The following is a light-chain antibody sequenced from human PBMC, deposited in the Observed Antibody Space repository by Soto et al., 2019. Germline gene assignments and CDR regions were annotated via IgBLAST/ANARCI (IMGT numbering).Light chain of an antibody. Sequence: DIQLTQSPSFLSASIGDRVTITCRASQGISGYLAWYQQKPGKAPKLLIYTASTLQTGVPSRFSGSGSGTELTLTISSLQPEDFATYYCQQLNNYPITFGQGTRLEIK. J-gene: IGKJ5*01. CDR2: TAS. CDR1: QGISGY. CDR3: QQLNNYPIT. V-gene: IGKV1-9*01.